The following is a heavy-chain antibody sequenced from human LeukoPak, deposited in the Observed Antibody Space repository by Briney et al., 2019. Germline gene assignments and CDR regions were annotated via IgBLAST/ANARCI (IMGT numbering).Heavy chain of an antibody. Sequence: PGGSLRLSCAASGFTFSSYSMNWVRQAPGKGLEWVSSISSSSSYIYYADSVKGRFTISRDNAKNSLYLQMNSLRAEDTAVYYCASSPEDGDSDFDYWGQGTLVTVSS. J-gene: IGHJ4*02. CDR2: ISSSSSYI. V-gene: IGHV3-21*01. CDR3: ASSPEDGDSDFDY. CDR1: GFTFSSYS. D-gene: IGHD4-17*01.